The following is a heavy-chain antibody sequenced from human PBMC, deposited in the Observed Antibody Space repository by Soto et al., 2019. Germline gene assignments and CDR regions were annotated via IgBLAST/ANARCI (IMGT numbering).Heavy chain of an antibody. CDR3: ARDLPMTVVVGGY. CDR2: ISAYNGDT. V-gene: IGHV1-18*01. J-gene: IGHJ4*02. Sequence: QVQLVQSGAEVKKPGASVKVSCKASGYTFTSYGISWVRQAPGQGLEWMGWISAYNGDTKYAQRCQGRVTMTTDPSTSPAYMHLRSLRSDGTAVYYCARDLPMTVVVGGYWGQGTLVTVSS. CDR1: GYTFTSYG. D-gene: IGHD3-22*01.